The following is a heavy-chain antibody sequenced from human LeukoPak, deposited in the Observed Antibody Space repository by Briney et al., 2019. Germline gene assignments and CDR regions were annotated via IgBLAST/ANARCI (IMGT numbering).Heavy chain of an antibody. J-gene: IGHJ6*03. Sequence: GASVKVSCKASGYTFTGYGISWVRQAPGQGLEWMGWISAYNGNTNYAQKLQGRVTMTTDTSTSTAYMELRSLRSDDTAVYYCARTELRGYYYYYYYMDVWGKGTTVTVSS. CDR1: GYTFTGYG. CDR2: ISAYNGNT. D-gene: IGHD1-26*01. CDR3: ARTELRGYYYYYYYMDV. V-gene: IGHV1-18*01.